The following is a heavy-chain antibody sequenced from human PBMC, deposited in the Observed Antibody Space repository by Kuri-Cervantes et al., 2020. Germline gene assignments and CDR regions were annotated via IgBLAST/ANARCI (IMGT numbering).Heavy chain of an antibody. CDR3: ARGVSGYDPYYYYMDV. D-gene: IGHD5-12*01. J-gene: IGHJ6*03. V-gene: IGHV1-18*01. Sequence: ASVKVSCKASGYTFTSYGITWMRQAPGQGLEWMGWISVYNGNTNYAQKFQGRVTMTTDTPTSTAYMELRSLRADDTAVYYCARGVSGYDPYYYYMDVWGKGTTVTVSS. CDR2: ISVYNGNT. CDR1: GYTFTSYG.